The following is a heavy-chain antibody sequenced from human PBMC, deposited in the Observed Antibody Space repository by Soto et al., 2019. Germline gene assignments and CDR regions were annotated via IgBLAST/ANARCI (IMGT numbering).Heavy chain of an antibody. J-gene: IGHJ6*02. CDR3: ATPLGSDYSLERTRYGMDV. Sequence: PSETLSLTCTVSGGSISSSSYYWAWIRQPPGKGLEWIGSTFYSGSPYYNPSLKSRAAISVDTSKNQFSLQLYSVTAADTAVYYCATPLGSDYSLERTRYGMDVWGQGTTVTVSS. CDR1: GGSISSSSYY. V-gene: IGHV4-39*01. CDR2: TFYSGSP. D-gene: IGHD4-4*01.